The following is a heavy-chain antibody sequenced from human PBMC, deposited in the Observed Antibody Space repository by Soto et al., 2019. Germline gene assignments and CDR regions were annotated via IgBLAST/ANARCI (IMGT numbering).Heavy chain of an antibody. J-gene: IGHJ4*02. CDR2: IYYSGST. V-gene: IGHV4-59*08. Sequence: QVQLQESGPGLVKPSETLSLTCTVSGGTISSWYWSWIRQPPGKGLEWIGYIYYSGSTNCNPSLKSRVTISVDTSKNQFFLKVSSVTAADTAVYYCASRYGSAIDYWGQGTLVIVSS. CDR1: GGTISSWY. D-gene: IGHD1-26*01. CDR3: ASRYGSAIDY.